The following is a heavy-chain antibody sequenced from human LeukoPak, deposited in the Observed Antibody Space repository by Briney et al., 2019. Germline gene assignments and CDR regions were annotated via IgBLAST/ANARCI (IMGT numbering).Heavy chain of an antibody. CDR2: ISYDGSNK. CDR3: ARGLWYYGSGEVGFDP. D-gene: IGHD3-10*01. V-gene: IGHV3-30*04. Sequence: GGSLRLSCAASGFTFSSYAMRWVRQAPGKGLEWVAVISYDGSNKYYADSVKGRFTISRDNSKNTLYLQMNSLRAEDTAVYYCARGLWYYGSGEVGFDPWGQGTLVTVSS. CDR1: GFTFSSYA. J-gene: IGHJ5*02.